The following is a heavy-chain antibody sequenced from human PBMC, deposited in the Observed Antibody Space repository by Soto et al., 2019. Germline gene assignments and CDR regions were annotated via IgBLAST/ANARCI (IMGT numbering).Heavy chain of an antibody. CDR1: GYTFTSYW. J-gene: IGHJ4*02. CDR3: ARQEYCYSTSGYKVDS. D-gene: IGHD2-2*02. Sequence: PGESLKISCKGSGYTFTSYWIGWVRQMPGKGLEWMGIIYLGDSNTRYSPTFQGQVTISAGRSISTAYLQWSSLKASETPMYYCARQEYCYSTSGYKVDSWGQGTLVTVSS. CDR2: IYLGDSNT. V-gene: IGHV5-51*01.